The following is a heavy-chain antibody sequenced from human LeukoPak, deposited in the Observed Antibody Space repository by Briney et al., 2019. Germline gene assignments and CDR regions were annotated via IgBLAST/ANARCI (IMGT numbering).Heavy chain of an antibody. J-gene: IGHJ3*02. CDR2: ISRSGDSI. CDR1: GFTFSNYY. Sequence: GGSLRLSYVASGFTFSNYYMGWIRQAPGKGLEWVSYISRSGDSIHYADSVKGRFTISRDNAKNSLFLEMNSLRAEDTAVYYCARESIWGQGTMVTVSS. V-gene: IGHV3-11*04. CDR3: ARESI.